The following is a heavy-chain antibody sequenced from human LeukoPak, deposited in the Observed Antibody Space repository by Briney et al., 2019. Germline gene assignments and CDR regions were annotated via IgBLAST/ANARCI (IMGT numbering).Heavy chain of an antibody. V-gene: IGHV3-23*01. CDR1: GFTFSSYA. J-gene: IGHJ1*01. CDR3: AKDGPTSSEYSQH. Sequence: GASLRLSCAASGFTFSSYAMSWVRQAPGKGLEWVSTISGSGGSTYYADSVKGRFTISRDNSRNTLYLQMNSLRAEDTAVYYCAKDGPTSSEYSQHWGQGTLVTVSS. CDR2: ISGSGGST.